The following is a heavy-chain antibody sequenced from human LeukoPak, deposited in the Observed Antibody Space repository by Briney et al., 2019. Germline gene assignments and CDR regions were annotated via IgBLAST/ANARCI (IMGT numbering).Heavy chain of an antibody. Sequence: SVKVSCKASGFIFTAYYIHWVRQAPGQGLEWMGWIVVGSSNTDYTQKFQERVTITRDMSTGTAYMELTSLTSEDTAVYYCAARPGGYASFDIWGQGTMVTVSS. J-gene: IGHJ3*02. CDR3: AARPGGYASFDI. CDR2: IVVGSSNT. D-gene: IGHD3-16*01. CDR1: GFIFTAYY. V-gene: IGHV1-58*02.